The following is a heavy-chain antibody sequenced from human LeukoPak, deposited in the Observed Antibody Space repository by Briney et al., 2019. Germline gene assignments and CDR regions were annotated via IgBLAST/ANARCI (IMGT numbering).Heavy chain of an antibody. D-gene: IGHD3-10*01. Sequence: GASVKVSCKASGGTFSSYAISWVRQAPGQGLEWMGGIIPIFGTANYAQKFQGRVTITTDESTSTAYMELSSLRSEDTAVYYCARATTMVRGVQSYYFDYWGQGTLVTVSS. CDR3: ARATTMVRGVQSYYFDY. J-gene: IGHJ4*02. V-gene: IGHV1-69*05. CDR1: GGTFSSYA. CDR2: IIPIFGTA.